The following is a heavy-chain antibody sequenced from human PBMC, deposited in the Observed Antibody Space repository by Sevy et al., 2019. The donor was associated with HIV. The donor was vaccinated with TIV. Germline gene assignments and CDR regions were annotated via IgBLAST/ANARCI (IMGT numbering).Heavy chain of an antibody. Sequence: YLRLSCAASGFIFSNYAIHWVRRAPGKGLERVAVISYDGSNKHYAASVKGRFTISRDNSRNTLFLQMNSLRLDDTAVNYCARDPSFSSDTRGYYPFDSWGQGTLVTVSS. CDR3: ARDPSFSSDTRGYYPFDS. CDR1: GFIFSNYA. CDR2: ISYDGSNK. J-gene: IGHJ4*02. D-gene: IGHD3-22*01. V-gene: IGHV3-30*01.